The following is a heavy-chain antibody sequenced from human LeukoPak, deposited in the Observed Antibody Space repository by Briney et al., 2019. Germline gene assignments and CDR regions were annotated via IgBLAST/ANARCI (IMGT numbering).Heavy chain of an antibody. CDR3: AKGPYMTTVTNAWFDP. CDR1: GFTFSSYG. Sequence: GGSLRLSCAASGFTFSSYGMHWVRQAPGKGLEWVAVVSYDGNNKYYADSVKGRFTISRDNSKNTLYLQMNSLRAEDTAVYYCAKGPYMTTVTNAWFDPWGQGTLVTVSS. V-gene: IGHV3-30*18. D-gene: IGHD4-17*01. J-gene: IGHJ5*02. CDR2: VSYDGNNK.